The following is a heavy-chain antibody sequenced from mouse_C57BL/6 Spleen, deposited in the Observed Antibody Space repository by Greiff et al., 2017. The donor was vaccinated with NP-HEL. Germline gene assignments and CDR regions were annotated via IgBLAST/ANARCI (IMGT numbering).Heavy chain of an antibody. CDR2: IYPGDGDT. CDR1: GYAFSSSW. J-gene: IGHJ2*01. V-gene: IGHV1-82*01. Sequence: VQLQQSGPELVKPGASVKISCKASGYAFSSSWMNWVKQRPGKGLEWIGRIYPGDGDTNYNGKFKGKATLTADKSSSTAYMQLSSLTSEDSAVYFCARATMVGSYYFDYWGQGTTLTVSS. D-gene: IGHD2-1*01. CDR3: ARATMVGSYYFDY.